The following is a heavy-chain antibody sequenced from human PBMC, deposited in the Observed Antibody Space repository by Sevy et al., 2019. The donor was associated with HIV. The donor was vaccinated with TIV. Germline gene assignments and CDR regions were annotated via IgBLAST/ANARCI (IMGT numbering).Heavy chain of an antibody. Sequence: ASVKVSCKASGYTFTSYAFHWVRQAPGQGLEWMGWIDAGNGNTKYSQKFQGRVTLTRETSASIAYMELSSLRSEDTGVYYYVRANSGDYPSRGYFDYWGQGTLVTVSS. D-gene: IGHD1-26*01. J-gene: IGHJ4*02. CDR3: VRANSGDYPSRGYFDY. CDR1: GYTFTSYA. CDR2: IDAGNGNT. V-gene: IGHV1-3*01.